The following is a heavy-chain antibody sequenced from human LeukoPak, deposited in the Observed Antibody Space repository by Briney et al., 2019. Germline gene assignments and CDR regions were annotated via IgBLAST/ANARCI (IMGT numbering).Heavy chain of an antibody. J-gene: IGHJ4*02. D-gene: IGHD1-1*01. CDR2: IYYSGST. CDR1: GGSISSYY. Sequence: SETLSLTCTVSGGSISSYYGSWIRQPPGKGLEWIGYIYYSGSTNYNPSLKSRVTISVDTSKNQFSLKLSSVTAADTAVYYCASGGNGAYYFDYWGQGTLVTVSS. CDR3: ASGGNGAYYFDY. V-gene: IGHV4-59*01.